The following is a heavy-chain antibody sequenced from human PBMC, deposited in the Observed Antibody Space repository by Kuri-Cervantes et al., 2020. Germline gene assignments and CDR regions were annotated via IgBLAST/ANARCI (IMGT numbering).Heavy chain of an antibody. CDR2: IWYDGSNK. D-gene: IGHD2-21*02. V-gene: IGHV3-30*02. CDR3: AKDQSVEVTNEYFQH. CDR1: GFTFSSYG. Sequence: GGSLRLSCAASGFTFSSYGMHWVRQAPGKGLEWVAVIWYDGSNKYYADSVKGRFTISRDNSKNTLYLQMNSLRAEDTAVYYCAKDQSVEVTNEYFQHWGQGTLVTVSS. J-gene: IGHJ1*01.